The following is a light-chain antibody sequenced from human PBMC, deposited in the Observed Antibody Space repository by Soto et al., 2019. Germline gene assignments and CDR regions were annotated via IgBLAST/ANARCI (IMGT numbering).Light chain of an antibody. V-gene: IGKV1-39*01. CDR2: GTS. CDR1: QNIIKY. Sequence: IQMTQSPSSLSASVGDRVTITCRTSQNIIKYLNWYQQKPGKAPKVLIYGTSTLQTGVPLRFSGGGSGTDFTLTISSLQPEDFAAYYCQQTYTTPYTFGQGTKLDIK. CDR3: QQTYTTPYT. J-gene: IGKJ2*01.